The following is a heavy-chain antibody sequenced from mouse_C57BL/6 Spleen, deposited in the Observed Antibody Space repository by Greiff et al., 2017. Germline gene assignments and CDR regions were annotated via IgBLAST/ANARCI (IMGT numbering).Heavy chain of an antibody. CDR1: GFSFNTYA. CDR2: IRSKSNNYAT. Sequence: EVKLQESGGGLVQPKGSLKLSCAASGFSFNTYAMNWVRQAPGKGLEWVARIRSKSNNYATYYADSVKDRFTISRDDSESMLYLQMNNLKTEDTAMYYCVRHDYDGAMDYWGQGTSVTVSS. V-gene: IGHV10-1*01. D-gene: IGHD2-4*01. J-gene: IGHJ4*01. CDR3: VRHDYDGAMDY.